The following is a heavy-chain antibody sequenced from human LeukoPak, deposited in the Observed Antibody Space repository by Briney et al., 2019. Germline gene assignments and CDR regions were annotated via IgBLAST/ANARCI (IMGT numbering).Heavy chain of an antibody. CDR2: IYYSGST. CDR1: GGSISSYY. J-gene: IGHJ4*02. CDR3: ARDAFYGGNQFFDY. V-gene: IGHV4-59*01. Sequence: PSETLSPTCTVSGGSISSYYWSWIRQPPGNGLEWIGYIYYSGSTNYNPSLKSRVTISVDTSKNQFSLKLSSVTAADTAVYYCARDAFYGGNQFFDYWGQGTLVTVSS. D-gene: IGHD4-23*01.